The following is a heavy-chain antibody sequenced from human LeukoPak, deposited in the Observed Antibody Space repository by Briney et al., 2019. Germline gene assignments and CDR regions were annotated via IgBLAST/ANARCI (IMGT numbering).Heavy chain of an antibody. CDR3: AKSTGGENYYSDIPVRNWFDP. Sequence: GGSLRLSCVASGFTFKNSAMNWVRQIPGKGLEWVSAISGRGLSTYYADSVKGRFTIFRDNFKDTMYLQMNSLRADDTAIYYCAKSTGGENYYSDIPVRNWFDPWGQGTLVTVSS. V-gene: IGHV3-23*01. J-gene: IGHJ5*02. CDR1: GFTFKNSA. CDR2: ISGRGLST. D-gene: IGHD1-26*01.